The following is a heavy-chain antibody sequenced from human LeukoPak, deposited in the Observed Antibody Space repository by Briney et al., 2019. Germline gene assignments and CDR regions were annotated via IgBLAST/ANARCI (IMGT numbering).Heavy chain of an antibody. J-gene: IGHJ3*02. V-gene: IGHV1-2*02. Sequence: GASVKVSCKASGYTFTGYYMHWVRQAPGQGLEWMGWINPKSGGTNSAQRFQGRVTMTRDTSISTAYMELSRLRSDDTAVYYCARGGYSSGWYRDAFDIWGQGTMVTVSS. D-gene: IGHD6-19*01. CDR1: GYTFTGYY. CDR2: INPKSGGT. CDR3: ARGGYSSGWYRDAFDI.